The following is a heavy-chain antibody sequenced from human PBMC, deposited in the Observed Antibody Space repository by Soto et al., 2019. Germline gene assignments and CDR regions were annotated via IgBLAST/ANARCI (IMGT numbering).Heavy chain of an antibody. D-gene: IGHD3-10*01. V-gene: IGHV1-46*01. Sequence: EASVKVSCKASGYTFTRDQIHWVRQAPGQGLEWMGMIDPSGGKTNYAQKFQGRVTMTRDTSTSTVYMALSSLRSEDTAIYFCGRVMRSLLSITALDTWGPGTLVTVSS. CDR3: GRVMRSLLSITALDT. J-gene: IGHJ5*02. CDR1: GYTFTRDQ. CDR2: IDPSGGKT.